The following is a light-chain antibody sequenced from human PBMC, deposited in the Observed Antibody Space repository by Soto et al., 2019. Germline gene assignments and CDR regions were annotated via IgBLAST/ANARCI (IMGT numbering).Light chain of an antibody. CDR3: SSYTSTTTRV. V-gene: IGLV2-14*03. CDR1: SSDVGGYNY. CDR2: EVS. J-gene: IGLJ1*01. Sequence: LTQPASVSGSPGQSITISCTGTSSDVGGYNYVSWYQQHPGKGPKLMIYEVSNRPSGVSNRFSGSKSGNTATLTISGLQAEDEADYYCSSYTSTTTRVFGTGTKV.